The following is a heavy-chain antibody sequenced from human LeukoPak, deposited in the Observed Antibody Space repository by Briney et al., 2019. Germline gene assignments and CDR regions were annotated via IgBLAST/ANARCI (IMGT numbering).Heavy chain of an antibody. V-gene: IGHV3-48*03. CDR2: ISSSGSTI. J-gene: IGHJ6*04. D-gene: IGHD3-10*01. CDR1: GFTFSSYE. CDR3: AREDYYGSGSLPASYGMDV. Sequence: GGSLRLSCAASGFTFSSYEMNWVRQAPGKGLEGVSYISSSGSTIYYADSVKGRFTISRDNAKNSLYLQMNSLRAEDTAVYYCAREDYYGSGSLPASYGMDVWGKGTTVTVPS.